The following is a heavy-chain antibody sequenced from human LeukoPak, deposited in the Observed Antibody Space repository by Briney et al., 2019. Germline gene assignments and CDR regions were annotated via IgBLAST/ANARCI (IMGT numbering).Heavy chain of an antibody. Sequence: PGGSLRLSCAASGFTFSNYAMSWVRQAPGKGLEWVSAISGGGGPTYYADSVKGRFTISRDNSKNTLYLQMNSLRAEDAAVYFCAKNSDYSWQYFFDYWGQGTLVTVSS. CDR1: GFTFSNYA. D-gene: IGHD4-11*01. CDR3: AKNSDYSWQYFFDY. CDR2: ISGGGGPT. J-gene: IGHJ4*02. V-gene: IGHV3-23*01.